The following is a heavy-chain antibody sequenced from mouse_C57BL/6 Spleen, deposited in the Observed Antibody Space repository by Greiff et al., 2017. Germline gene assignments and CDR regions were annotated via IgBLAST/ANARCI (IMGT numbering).Heavy chain of an antibody. CDR1: GFTFSSYA. CDR3: TREPYYGSSYGYFDV. Sequence: EVKLVESGEGLVKPGGSLKLSCAASGFTFSSYAMSWVRQTPEKRLEWVAYISSGGDYIYYADTVKGRFTISRDNARNTLYLQMSSLKSEDTAMYYCTREPYYGSSYGYFDVWGTGTTVTVSS. D-gene: IGHD1-1*01. CDR2: ISSGGDYI. J-gene: IGHJ1*03. V-gene: IGHV5-9-1*02.